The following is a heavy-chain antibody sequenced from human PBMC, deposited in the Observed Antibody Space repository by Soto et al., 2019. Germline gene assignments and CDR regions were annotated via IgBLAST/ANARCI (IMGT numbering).Heavy chain of an antibody. CDR3: ASVPYGDSVWGNWFDP. V-gene: IGHV1-69*02. Sequence: QVQLAQSGAEVKKPGSSVKVSCKASGGTFSSYTISWVRQAPGQGLEWMGRIIPILGIANYAQKFQGRVTITADKSTSTAYMELGSPSSEDTAVYYCASVPYGDSVWGNWFDPWGQGTLVTVSS. CDR2: IIPILGIA. J-gene: IGHJ5*02. CDR1: GGTFSSYT. D-gene: IGHD4-17*01.